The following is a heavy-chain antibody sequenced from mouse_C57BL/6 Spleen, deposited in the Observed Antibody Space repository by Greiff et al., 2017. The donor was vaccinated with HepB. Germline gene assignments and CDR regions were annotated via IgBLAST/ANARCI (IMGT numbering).Heavy chain of an antibody. J-gene: IGHJ4*01. V-gene: IGHV5-4*01. CDR1: GFTFSSYA. CDR3: ARDRSSYSYYAMDY. Sequence: EVKLVESGGGLVKPGGSLKLSCAASGFTFSSYAMSWVRQTPEKRLEWVATISDGGSYTYYPDNVKGRFTIYRDNAKNNLYLQMSHLKSEDTAMYYCARDRSSYSYYAMDYWGQGTSVTVSS. D-gene: IGHD1-1*01. CDR2: ISDGGSYT.